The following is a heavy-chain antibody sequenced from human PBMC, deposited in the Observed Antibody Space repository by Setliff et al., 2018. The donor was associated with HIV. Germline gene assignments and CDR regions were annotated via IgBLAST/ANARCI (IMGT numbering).Heavy chain of an antibody. D-gene: IGHD3-10*01. Sequence: SETLSLTCTVSGGSVSNYYWTWIRQSAGKGLEWIGRINTSGSTKYNPSLKSLVTLSVDTSKNQFFLKLTSLSAADTAVYYCARGWVRGPIISPGTYFSYGLDVWGQGTPVTVSS. CDR3: ARGWVRGPIISPGTYFSYGLDV. CDR2: INTSGST. J-gene: IGHJ6*02. CDR1: GGSVSNYY. V-gene: IGHV4-4*07.